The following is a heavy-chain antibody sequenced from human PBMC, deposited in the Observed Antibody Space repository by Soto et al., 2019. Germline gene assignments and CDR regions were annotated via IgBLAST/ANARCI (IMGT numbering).Heavy chain of an antibody. CDR3: AAGYSSSLYYFDY. CDR1: GFTFSSYG. V-gene: IGHV3-33*01. Sequence: GGSLRLSCAASGFTFSSYGMHWVRQAPGKGLEWVAVIWYDGSNKYYADSVKGRFTISSDNSKNTLYLQMNSLRAEDTAVYYCAAGYSSSLYYFDYWGQGTLVTVSS. CDR2: IWYDGSNK. J-gene: IGHJ4*02. D-gene: IGHD6-13*01.